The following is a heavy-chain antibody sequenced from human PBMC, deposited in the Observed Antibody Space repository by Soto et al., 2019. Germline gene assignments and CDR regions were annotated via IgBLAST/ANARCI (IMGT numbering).Heavy chain of an antibody. D-gene: IGHD5-12*01. V-gene: IGHV4-4*07. CDR1: GGSISSYY. J-gene: IGHJ5*02. Sequence: SETLSLTCTVSGGSISSYYWSWIRQPAGKGLEWIGRIYTSGSTNYNPSLKSRVTMSVDTSKNQFSLKLSSVTAADTAVYYCAREVEKYSGYETYNWFDPWGQGTLVTSPQ. CDR2: IYTSGST. CDR3: AREVEKYSGYETYNWFDP.